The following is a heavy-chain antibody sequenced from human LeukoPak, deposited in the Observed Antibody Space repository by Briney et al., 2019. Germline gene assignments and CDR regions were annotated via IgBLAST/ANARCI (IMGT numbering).Heavy chain of an antibody. V-gene: IGHV3-30*02. CDR2: IRYDGSNK. CDR1: GFTFSSYG. Sequence: GGSLRLSCAASGFTFSSYGMHWIRQAPGKGREWVAFIRYDGSNKYYADSVKGRFTISRDNSKTTLYLQMNSLRAEDTAVYYCAKNRYSYGLFDYWGQGTLVTVSS. J-gene: IGHJ4*02. CDR3: AKNRYSYGLFDY. D-gene: IGHD5-18*01.